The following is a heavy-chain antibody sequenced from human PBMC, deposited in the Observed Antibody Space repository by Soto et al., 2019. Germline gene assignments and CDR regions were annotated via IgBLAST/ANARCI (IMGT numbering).Heavy chain of an antibody. J-gene: IGHJ4*02. CDR2: LSFDGKVR. CDR3: ARDPLRGSPDYFDY. V-gene: IGHV3-30*04. Sequence: GGSLRLSCAASVFTFSSYPMHWLRQTPGKGLEWLAVLSFDGKVRHYADSVEGRFTISRDVSKNTLYLQMNSLRGEDTAVYYCARDPLRGSPDYFDYWGQGTPVTVSS. CDR1: VFTFSSYP. D-gene: IGHD1-1*01.